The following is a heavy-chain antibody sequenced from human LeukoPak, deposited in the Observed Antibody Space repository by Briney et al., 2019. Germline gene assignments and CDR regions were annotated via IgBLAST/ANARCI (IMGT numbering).Heavy chain of an antibody. CDR3: ARGYCSGGSCPIYYYYMDV. V-gene: IGHV4-59*01. CDR2: IYYSGST. Sequence: LETLSLTCTVSVGSLSSYYWSWIRQPPGKGLEWIGYIYYSGSTNYNPSLKSRVTISVDTSKNQFSLKLSSVTAADTAVYYCARGYCSGGSCPIYYYYMDVWGKGTTVTVSS. CDR1: VGSLSSYY. J-gene: IGHJ6*03. D-gene: IGHD2-15*01.